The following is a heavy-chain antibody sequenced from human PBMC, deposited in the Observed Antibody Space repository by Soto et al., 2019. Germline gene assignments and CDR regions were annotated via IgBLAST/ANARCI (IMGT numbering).Heavy chain of an antibody. J-gene: IGHJ6*02. Sequence: PGGSLRLSCAASGFTFSNAWMSWVSQAPGKGLEWVGRIKSKTDGGTTDYAAPVKGRFTISRDDSKNTLYLQMNSLKTEDTAVYYCTTGRYCSSTSCPYYYYYGMDVWGQGTTVTVSS. V-gene: IGHV3-15*01. CDR1: GFTFSNAW. CDR3: TTGRYCSSTSCPYYYYYGMDV. CDR2: IKSKTDGGTT. D-gene: IGHD2-2*01.